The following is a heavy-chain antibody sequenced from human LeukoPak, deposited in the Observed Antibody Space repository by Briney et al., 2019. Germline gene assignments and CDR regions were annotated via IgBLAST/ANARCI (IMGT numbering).Heavy chain of an antibody. CDR1: GFTFSRYS. J-gene: IGHJ4*02. Sequence: RTGGSLRLSCAGSGFTFSRYSMNWFRQAPGKGLEWVSGINWNGGSTGYADSVKGRFTISRDNAKNSLYLQMNSLRAEDTALYYCARSEGSSSSSGYWGQGTLVTVSS. V-gene: IGHV3-20*04. D-gene: IGHD6-6*01. CDR3: ARSEGSSSSSGY. CDR2: INWNGGST.